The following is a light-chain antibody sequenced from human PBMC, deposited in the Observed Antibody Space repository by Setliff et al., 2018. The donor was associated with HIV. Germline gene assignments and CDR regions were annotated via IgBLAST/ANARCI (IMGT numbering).Light chain of an antibody. V-gene: IGLV1-40*01. CDR2: GNS. J-gene: IGLJ1*01. CDR1: SSNIGAGYD. Sequence: QSVLTQPPSVSGAPGQRVTIPCTGSSSNIGAGYDVHWYHQLPGTAPKLLIYGNSNRPSGVPDRFSGSKSGTSASLAITGLQAEDEADYYCQSYDSSLSAYVFGTGTKVTV. CDR3: QSYDSSLSAYV.